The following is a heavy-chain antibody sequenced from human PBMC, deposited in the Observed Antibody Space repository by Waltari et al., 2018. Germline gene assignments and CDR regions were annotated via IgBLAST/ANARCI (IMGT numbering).Heavy chain of an antibody. CDR1: GFKFDDYA. Sequence: EVQLVESGGGLVEPGRSLRLSCAASGFKFDDYAMHWVRQAPGKGLEWVSGINWNGGSSGYADSVKGRVITSRDNAKNSLYLQMNSLTADDTAVYYCALAGGYDLSYYGMDVWGQGTTVTVSS. V-gene: IGHV3-9*01. J-gene: IGHJ6*02. D-gene: IGHD5-12*01. CDR2: INWNGGSS. CDR3: ALAGGYDLSYYGMDV.